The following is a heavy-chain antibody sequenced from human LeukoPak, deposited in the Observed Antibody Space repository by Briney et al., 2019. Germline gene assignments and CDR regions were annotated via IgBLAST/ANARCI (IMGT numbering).Heavy chain of an antibody. D-gene: IGHD6-13*01. J-gene: IGHJ5*02. CDR1: GYTFTSYD. CDR2: MNPNSGNT. CDR3: AMRHSSSWHNWFDP. Sequence: ASVKVSCKASGYTFTSYDINWVRQATGQGLEWMGWMNPNSGNTGYAQKFQGRVTMTRTTSISTAYMELSSLRSEDTAVYYCAMRHSSSWHNWFDPWGQGTLVTVSS. V-gene: IGHV1-8*01.